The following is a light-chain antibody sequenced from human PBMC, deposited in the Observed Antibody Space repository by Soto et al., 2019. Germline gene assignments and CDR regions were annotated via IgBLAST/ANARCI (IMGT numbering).Light chain of an antibody. CDR3: QKYNSVPVW. CDR2: AAP. CDR1: QDISNY. V-gene: IGKV1-27*01. Sequence: DIQMTQSPSSLSASVGDRVTITCRASQDISNYLAWYQQKPGKVPKLLIYAAPTLQSGVPSRFSGSGSGTDFTLTIRSLQPEDVATYYCQKYNSVPVWFGQGTKVEIK. J-gene: IGKJ1*01.